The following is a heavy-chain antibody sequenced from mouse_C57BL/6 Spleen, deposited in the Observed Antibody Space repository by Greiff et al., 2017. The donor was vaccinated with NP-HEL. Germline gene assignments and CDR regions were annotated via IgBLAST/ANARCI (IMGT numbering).Heavy chain of an antibody. D-gene: IGHD1-1*01. Sequence: EVQLQQSGPELVKPGASVKISCKASGYTFTDYYMNWVKQSHGKSLEWIGDINPNNGGTSYNQKFKGKATLTVDKSSSTAYMELRSLTSEDSAVYYCARWIYYGSSYAMDYWGQGTSVTGSS. CDR1: GYTFTDYY. CDR2: INPNNGGT. V-gene: IGHV1-26*01. J-gene: IGHJ4*01. CDR3: ARWIYYGSSYAMDY.